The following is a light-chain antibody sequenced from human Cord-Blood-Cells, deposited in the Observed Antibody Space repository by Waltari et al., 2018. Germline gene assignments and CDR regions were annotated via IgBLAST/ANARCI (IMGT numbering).Light chain of an antibody. J-gene: IGKJ5*01. V-gene: IGKV1-39*01. Sequence: DIQMTQSPSSLYASVGHRVNITCRASPSISSYLNWYQQNPGKAPKLLIDAACSLQSGVPSRFSGSGSGTDFTLTIRSLQPEDFATYYWQQSYSTPITFGQGTRLEIK. CDR2: AAC. CDR3: QQSYSTPIT. CDR1: PSISSY.